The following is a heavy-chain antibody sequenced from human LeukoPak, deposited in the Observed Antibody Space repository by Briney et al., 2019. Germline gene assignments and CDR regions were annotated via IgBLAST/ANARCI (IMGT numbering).Heavy chain of an antibody. D-gene: IGHD6-6*01. J-gene: IGHJ4*02. CDR3: ATSIAEWY. CDR1: GYIFIGYY. CDR2: IDPKSGGT. V-gene: IGHV1-2*02. Sequence: ASVRVSCKTSGYIFIGYYMHWVRQAPGQGLEWMGWIDPKSGGTNYAQKFQGRVTMTRDTSISTAYMELSRLRSDDTAVYYCATSIAEWYWGQGTLVTVSS.